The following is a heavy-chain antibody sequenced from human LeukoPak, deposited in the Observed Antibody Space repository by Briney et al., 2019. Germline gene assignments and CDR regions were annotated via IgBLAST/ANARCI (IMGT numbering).Heavy chain of an antibody. CDR1: GASVSSDY. CDR3: ARHPFQYPFDH. V-gene: IGHV4-59*08. J-gene: IGHJ5*02. Sequence: PSETLSLTCTVSGASVSSDYWSWIRQSPGKGLEWIGYIYHSGHTMSNPSLKSRVSLSLDTSNNQYSLKLSSVTAADTAVYYCARHPFQYPFDHWGQGTVVSVSS. CDR2: IYHSGHT. D-gene: IGHD2/OR15-2a*01.